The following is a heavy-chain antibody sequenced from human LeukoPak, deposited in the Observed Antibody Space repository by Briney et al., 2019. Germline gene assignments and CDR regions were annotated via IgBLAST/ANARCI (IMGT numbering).Heavy chain of an antibody. J-gene: IGHJ4*02. CDR3: ARGNPPDYYDSSGQLFDY. V-gene: IGHV3-7*01. CDR1: GFTFSSYW. D-gene: IGHD3-22*01. Sequence: PGGSLRLSCAASGFTFSSYWMSWVRQAPGKGLEWVANIKQDGSEKYYVDSVKGRFTISRDNAKNSLYLQMNSLRAEDTAVYYCARGNPPDYYDSSGQLFDYWGQGTLVTVSS. CDR2: IKQDGSEK.